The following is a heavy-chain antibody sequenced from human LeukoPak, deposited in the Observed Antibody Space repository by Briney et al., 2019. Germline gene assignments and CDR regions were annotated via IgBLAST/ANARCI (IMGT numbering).Heavy chain of an antibody. CDR1: GGTFSSYA. Sequence: SVKVSCKASGGTFSSYAISWVRQAPGQGLEWMGGIIPIFGTANYAQKFQGRVTITADESTSTAYMELSSLRSEDTAVYYCASARYGSGSYLSERGYNWFDPWGQGTLVTVSS. CDR2: IIPIFGTA. V-gene: IGHV1-69*13. D-gene: IGHD3-10*01. J-gene: IGHJ5*02. CDR3: ASARYGSGSYLSERGYNWFDP.